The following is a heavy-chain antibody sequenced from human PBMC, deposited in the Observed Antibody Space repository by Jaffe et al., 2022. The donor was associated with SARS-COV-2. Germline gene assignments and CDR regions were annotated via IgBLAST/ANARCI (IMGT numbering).Heavy chain of an antibody. CDR2: ISYDGSNK. D-gene: IGHD3-3*02. J-gene: IGHJ4*02. CDR1: GFTFSSYA. CDR3: ARESVSRDFDY. Sequence: QVQLVESGGGVVQPGRSLRLSCAASGFTFSSYAMHWVRQAPGKGLEWVAVISYDGSNKYYADSVKGRFTISRDNSKNTLYLQMNSLRAEDTAVYYCARESVSRDFDYWGQGTLVTVSS. V-gene: IGHV3-30-3*01.